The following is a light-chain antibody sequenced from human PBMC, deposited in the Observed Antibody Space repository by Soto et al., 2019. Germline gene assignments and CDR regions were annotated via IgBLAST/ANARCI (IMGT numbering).Light chain of an antibody. CDR1: SSNIGAGYE. Sequence: QSVLTQPPSVSGAPGQRVTISCTGSSSNIGAGYEIHWYQQFPGTAPKLLIYGDSNRPSGVPDRFSGSRSGTSASLAITGLQAEDEADYYCHSYDNSLAGFYVFGTGTKLTVL. V-gene: IGLV1-40*01. CDR3: HSYDNSLAGFYV. J-gene: IGLJ1*01. CDR2: GDS.